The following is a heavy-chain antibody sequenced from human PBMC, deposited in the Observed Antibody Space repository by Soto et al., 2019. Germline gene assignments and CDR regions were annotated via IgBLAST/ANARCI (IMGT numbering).Heavy chain of an antibody. CDR1: GFAFSTYG. D-gene: IGHD3-3*01. CDR3: AKDYVLEWLRYYYGMDV. Sequence: QVQLVESGGGVVQPGRSLRLSCAASGFAFSTYGMHWVRQAPGKGLEWVAVISYDGTNKYYADSVKGRFTISRDNSKNTLYLQMNSLRAEHTAVYYCAKDYVLEWLRYYYGMDVWGQGTTVTVSS. CDR2: ISYDGTNK. J-gene: IGHJ6*02. V-gene: IGHV3-30*18.